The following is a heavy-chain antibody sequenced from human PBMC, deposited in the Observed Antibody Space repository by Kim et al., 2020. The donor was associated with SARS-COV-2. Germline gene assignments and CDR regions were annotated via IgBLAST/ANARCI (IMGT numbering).Heavy chain of an antibody. CDR1: GGSISSGSYY. Sequence: SETLSLTCTVSGGSISSGSYYWSWIRQPAGKGLEWIGRIYTSGSTNYNPSLKSRVTISVDTSKNQFSLKLSSVTAADTAVYYCAREDGLWFGEYGYYFDYWGQGTLVTVSS. CDR2: IYTSGST. V-gene: IGHV4-61*02. D-gene: IGHD3-10*01. CDR3: AREDGLWFGEYGYYFDY. J-gene: IGHJ4*02.